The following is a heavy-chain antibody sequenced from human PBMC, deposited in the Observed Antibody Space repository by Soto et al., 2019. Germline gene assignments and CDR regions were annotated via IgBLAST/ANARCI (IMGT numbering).Heavy chain of an antibody. CDR1: GFTFSDYA. D-gene: IGHD2-21*01. V-gene: IGHV3-23*01. CDR2: VGGVGGYT. Sequence: EARLLESGGGLVQPGGSLRLSCAASGFTFSDYAMSWVRQAPGKGLEWVSVVGGVGGYTSYDDSVKGRFIVSRDNSKNNLHLQMHSLSDDDTAVYYCAKDAISRNGTDDPFDIWGQGTLVTVSS. J-gene: IGHJ3*02. CDR3: AKDAISRNGTDDPFDI.